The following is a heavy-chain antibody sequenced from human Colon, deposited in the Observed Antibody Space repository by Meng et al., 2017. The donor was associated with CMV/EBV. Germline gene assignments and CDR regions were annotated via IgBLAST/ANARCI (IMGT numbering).Heavy chain of an antibody. CDR3: ARAPGQMTPFEY. CDR1: GYTSSSYH. Sequence: KESGYTSSSYHMHWVRQAPGQGLEWMGIINPTGGTTHYAQRFQGRVTLTRDTSTSTVYMELRSLRSEDTAVYYCARAPGQMTPFEYWGQGSLVTVSS. V-gene: IGHV1-46*01. CDR2: INPTGGTT. J-gene: IGHJ4*02.